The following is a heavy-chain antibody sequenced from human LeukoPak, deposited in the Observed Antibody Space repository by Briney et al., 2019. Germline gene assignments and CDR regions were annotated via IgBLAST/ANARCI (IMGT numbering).Heavy chain of an antibody. V-gene: IGHV1-69*01. D-gene: IGHD6-13*01. CDR1: GGTFSRYA. J-gene: IGHJ4*02. CDR3: ARELRQQLAYYFDY. CDR2: IIPIFGTA. Sequence: ASVKVSCKASGGTFSRYAISWVRQAPGQGLEWMGGIIPIFGTANYAQKFQGRVTITADESTSTAYMELSSLRSEDTAVYYCARELRQQLAYYFDYWGQGTLVTVSS.